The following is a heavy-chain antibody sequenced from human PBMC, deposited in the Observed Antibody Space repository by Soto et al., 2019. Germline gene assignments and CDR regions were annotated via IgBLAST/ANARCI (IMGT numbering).Heavy chain of an antibody. CDR3: SRQLNDCSSTSCYRMDV. J-gene: IGHJ6*02. CDR2: IIDSGGST. Sequence: GGCLRLSCAASGFTFSSCAMGWVRQAPGKGLEWVSDIIDSGGSTYYADSVKGRFTISRDDSKNTAYLQMSSLKTEDTAIYYCSRQLNDCSSTSCYRMDVWGQGTTVTVSS. CDR1: GFTFSSCA. D-gene: IGHD2-2*01. V-gene: IGHV3-23*01.